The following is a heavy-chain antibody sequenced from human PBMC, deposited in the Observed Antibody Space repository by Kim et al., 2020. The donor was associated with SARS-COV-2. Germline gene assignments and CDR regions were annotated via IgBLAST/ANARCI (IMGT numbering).Heavy chain of an antibody. CDR1: GFTVSSNY. Sequence: GGSLRLSCAASGFTVSSNYMSWVRQAPGKGLEWVSVIYSGGSTYYADSVKGRFTISRDNSKNTLYLQMNSLRAEDTAVYYCARVSSSGYFSYYYGMDVWGQGTTVTVSS. CDR2: IYSGGST. V-gene: IGHV3-53*01. CDR3: ARVSSSGYFSYYYGMDV. J-gene: IGHJ6*02. D-gene: IGHD3-22*01.